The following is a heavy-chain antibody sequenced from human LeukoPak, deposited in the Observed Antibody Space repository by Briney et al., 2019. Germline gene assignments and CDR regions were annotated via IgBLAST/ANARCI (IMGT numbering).Heavy chain of an antibody. Sequence: ASLKVSCNASGDTFASYAMHWVRQAPGQRLEWMGWINVGNGNTKYSQKFQGRVTITRDTSASTAYMELSSLRSEDTAVYYCARVSSNWRDFDYWGQGTLVTVSS. CDR1: GDTFASYA. J-gene: IGHJ4*02. V-gene: IGHV1-3*01. D-gene: IGHD6-13*01. CDR2: INVGNGNT. CDR3: ARVSSNWRDFDY.